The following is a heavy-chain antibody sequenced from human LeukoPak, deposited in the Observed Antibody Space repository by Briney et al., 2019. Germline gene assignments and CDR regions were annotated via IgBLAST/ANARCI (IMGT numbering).Heavy chain of an antibody. V-gene: IGHV3-30*18. J-gene: IGHJ3*02. CDR1: GFTFASYG. Sequence: RSLRLSCAASGFTFASYGMHWVRQAPGKGLEWVAVISYDGSNKYDVDSVKGRFTISRDNPKNTLYLQMNSLRPEDTAVYYCAKDRTYDYGTYDAFDIWGPGTMVTVSS. CDR3: AKDRTYDYGTYDAFDI. D-gene: IGHD4-17*01. CDR2: ISYDGSNK.